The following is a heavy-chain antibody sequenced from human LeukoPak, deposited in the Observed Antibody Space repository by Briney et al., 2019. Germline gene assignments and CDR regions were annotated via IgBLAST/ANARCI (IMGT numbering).Heavy chain of an antibody. CDR3: ARGGVGCFDY. Sequence: SGGSLRLSCAASGFTFNSYWIHWVRQAPGKGLVWVSHINSDGSGATYADSVKGRLTISRDNAKNTVYLQMNSLRAEGTAMYYCARGGVGCFDYWGQGALVTVSS. J-gene: IGHJ4*02. D-gene: IGHD6-19*01. CDR1: GFTFNSYW. CDR2: INSDGSGA. V-gene: IGHV3-74*01.